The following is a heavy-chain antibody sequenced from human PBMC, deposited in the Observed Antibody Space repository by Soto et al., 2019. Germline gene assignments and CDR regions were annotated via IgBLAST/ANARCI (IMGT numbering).Heavy chain of an antibody. CDR3: AKDLWSPRTLFDY. D-gene: IGHD3-10*01. Sequence: GGSLRLSCAASGFTFSSYGMHWVRQAPGKGLEWVAVISYDGSNKYYADSVKGRFTISRDNSKNTLYLQMNSLRAEDTAVYYCAKDLWSPRTLFDYWGQGTLVTVSS. CDR2: ISYDGSNK. CDR1: GFTFSSYG. J-gene: IGHJ4*02. V-gene: IGHV3-30*18.